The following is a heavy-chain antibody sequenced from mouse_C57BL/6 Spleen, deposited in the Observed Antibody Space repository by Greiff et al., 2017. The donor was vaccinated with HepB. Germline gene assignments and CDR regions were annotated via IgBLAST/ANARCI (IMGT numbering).Heavy chain of an antibody. J-gene: IGHJ2*01. V-gene: IGHV3-6*01. CDR2: ISYDGSN. Sequence: ESGPGLVKPSQSLSLTCSVTGSSITSGYYWNWIRQFPGNKLEWMGYISYDGSNNYNPSLKNRISITRDTSKNQFFLKLNSVTTEDTATYYCASRDFDYWGQGTTLTVSS. CDR3: ASRDFDY. CDR1: GSSITSGYY.